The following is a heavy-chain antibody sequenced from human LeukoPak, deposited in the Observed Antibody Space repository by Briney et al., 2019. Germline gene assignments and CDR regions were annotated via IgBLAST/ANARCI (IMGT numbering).Heavy chain of an antibody. CDR2: TRNKARGYTT. D-gene: IGHD3-22*01. CDR3: ARDGAEGDNSAFDI. Sequence: GGSLRLSCAASGVTLSDHHMDWVRQAPGKGLEGVGRTRNKARGYTTEYAASVKGRFTISRDDSKTLVYLQMNSLKTEDTAVYFCARDGAEGDNSAFDIWGQGTVVTVSS. J-gene: IGHJ3*02. V-gene: IGHV3-72*01. CDR1: GVTLSDHH.